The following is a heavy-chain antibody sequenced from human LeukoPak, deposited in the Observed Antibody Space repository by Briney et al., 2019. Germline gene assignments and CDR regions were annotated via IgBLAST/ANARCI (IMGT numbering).Heavy chain of an antibody. Sequence: KPSETLSLTFAVYGGSFSDYYWSWIRQPPREGLEWIGEINHSGSTNYNPSLKSRVTISVDTSKNQFSLKLSSVTAADTAVYYCARMGGYGRWLRPGAVGYWGQGTLVTVSS. CDR1: GGSFSDYY. J-gene: IGHJ4*02. D-gene: IGHD5-12*01. V-gene: IGHV4-34*01. CDR3: ARMGGYGRWLRPGAVGY. CDR2: INHSGST.